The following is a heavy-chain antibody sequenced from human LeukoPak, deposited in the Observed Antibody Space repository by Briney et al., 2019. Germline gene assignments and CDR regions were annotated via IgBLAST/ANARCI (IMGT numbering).Heavy chain of an antibody. CDR2: IYSGGST. J-gene: IGHJ4*02. CDR3: ARALRDYGGPYYFDY. Sequence: PGGSLRLSCAASGFTVSSNYMSWVRQAPGKGLEWVSVIYSGGSTYYADSVEGRSTISRDNSKNTLYLQMNSLRAEDTAVYYCARALRDYGGPYYFDYWGQGTLVTVSS. V-gene: IGHV3-66*01. CDR1: GFTVSSNY. D-gene: IGHD4-23*01.